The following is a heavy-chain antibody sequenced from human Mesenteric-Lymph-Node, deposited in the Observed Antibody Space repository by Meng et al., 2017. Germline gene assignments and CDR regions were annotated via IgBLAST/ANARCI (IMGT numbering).Heavy chain of an antibody. CDR2: IKQDGSEK. CDR1: GFTFSNYW. Sequence: AQVVGSGGGLVQPGGSLRLSCAASGFTFSNYWMSWVRQAPGKGLEWVANIKQDGSEKYYVDSVKGRVTISRDNAKNSLYLQMNSLRAEDTAVYYCARERGFSYWGHGTLVTVSS. CDR3: ARERGFSY. V-gene: IGHV3-7*01. J-gene: IGHJ4*01.